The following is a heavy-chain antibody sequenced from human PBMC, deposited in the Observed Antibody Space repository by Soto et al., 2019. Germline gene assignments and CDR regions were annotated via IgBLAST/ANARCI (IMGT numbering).Heavy chain of an antibody. CDR2: INPNSGGT. V-gene: IGHV1-2*04. CDR1: GYTFTGYY. J-gene: IGHJ4*02. D-gene: IGHD6-13*01. CDR3: AISSSWHYYFDY. Sequence: GASVTVSCQASGYTFTGYYMHWVRQAPGQGLEWMGWINPNSGGTNYAQKFQGWVTMTRDTSISTAYMELSRLRSDDTAVYYCAISSSWHYYFDYWGQGTLVTVSS.